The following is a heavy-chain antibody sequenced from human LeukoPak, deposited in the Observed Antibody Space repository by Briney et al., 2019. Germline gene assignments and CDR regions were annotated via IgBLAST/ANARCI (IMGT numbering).Heavy chain of an antibody. Sequence: GGSLRLSCAASGFTFSNVWMDWVRQAPGKGLEWVGRIRSKTDGGTTDYAAPVKGRFTISRDDSKNTLYLQLNSLRTGDTAVYYCSTGSPASGGLFGYWGQGTLVTVSS. CDR2: IRSKTDGGTT. CDR1: GFTFSNVW. J-gene: IGHJ4*02. V-gene: IGHV3-15*01. D-gene: IGHD6-13*01. CDR3: STGSPASGGLFGY.